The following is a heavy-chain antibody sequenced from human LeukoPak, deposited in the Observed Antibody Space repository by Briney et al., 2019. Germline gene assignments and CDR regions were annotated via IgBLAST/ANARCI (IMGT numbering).Heavy chain of an antibody. CDR2: IYYSGRT. Sequence: SETLSLTCTVSGGSISSSSYYWGWIRQPPGKGLEWIGSIYYSGRTYYNPSLKSRVTISVDTSKNQFSLKLSSVTAADTAVYYCARQHIRGYCSSTSCYRSYFDYWGQGTLVTVSS. D-gene: IGHD2-2*01. CDR3: ARQHIRGYCSSTSCYRSYFDY. J-gene: IGHJ4*02. CDR1: GGSISSSSYY. V-gene: IGHV4-39*01.